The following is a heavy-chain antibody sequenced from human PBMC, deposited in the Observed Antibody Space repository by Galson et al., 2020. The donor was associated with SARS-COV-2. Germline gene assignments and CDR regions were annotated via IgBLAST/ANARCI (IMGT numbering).Heavy chain of an antibody. CDR2: YNGNT. D-gene: IGHD5-18*01. Sequence: YNGNTNYAQKLQGRVTMTTDTSTSTAYMELRSLRSDDTAVYYCAREGNIDSYGYRGYYYYGMDVWGQGTTVTVSS. J-gene: IGHJ6*02. V-gene: IGHV1-18*01. CDR3: AREGNIDSYGYRGYYYYGMDV.